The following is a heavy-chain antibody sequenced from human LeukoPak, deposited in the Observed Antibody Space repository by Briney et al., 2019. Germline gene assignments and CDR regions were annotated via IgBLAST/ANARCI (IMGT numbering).Heavy chain of an antibody. CDR1: GGPFSGYY. J-gene: IGHJ4*02. D-gene: IGHD4-17*01. CDR2: INHSGST. V-gene: IGHV4-34*01. CDR3: ARAFYGDYGY. Sequence: SETLSLTCAVYGGPFSGYYWSWIRQPPGKGLEWIGEINHSGSTNYNPSLKSRVTISVDTSKNQFSLKLSSVTAADTAVYYCARAFYGDYGYWGQGTLVTVSS.